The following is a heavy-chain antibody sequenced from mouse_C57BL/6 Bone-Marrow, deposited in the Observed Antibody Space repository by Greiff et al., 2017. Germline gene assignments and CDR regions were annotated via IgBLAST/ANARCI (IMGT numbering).Heavy chain of an antibody. CDR2: ISDGGSYT. CDR1: GFTFSSYA. CDR3: ARGRGINYGSSLFAY. J-gene: IGHJ3*01. V-gene: IGHV5-4*03. D-gene: IGHD1-1*01. Sequence: EVKVVESGGGLVKPGGSLTLSCAASGFTFSSYAMSLVRQTPEKRLEWVATISDGGSYTYFPANVKGRFTISRDNAKNNLYLQMSHLKSEDTAMYYCARGRGINYGSSLFAYWGQGTLVTVSA.